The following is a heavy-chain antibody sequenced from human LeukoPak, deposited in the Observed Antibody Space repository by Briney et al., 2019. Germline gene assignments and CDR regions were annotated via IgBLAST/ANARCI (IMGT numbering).Heavy chain of an antibody. D-gene: IGHD3-3*01. CDR1: GYTFTSYG. CDR3: ARGYYDFWSGSPYFDY. CDR2: ISAYNGNT. Sequence: ASVKVSCKASGYTFTSYGISWVRQAPGQGLEWMGWISAYNGNTNYAQKLQGRVTMTTDTSTSTAYMELRSLRSDDTAVYYCARGYYDFWSGSPYFDYWGQGTLVTVSS. J-gene: IGHJ4*02. V-gene: IGHV1-18*01.